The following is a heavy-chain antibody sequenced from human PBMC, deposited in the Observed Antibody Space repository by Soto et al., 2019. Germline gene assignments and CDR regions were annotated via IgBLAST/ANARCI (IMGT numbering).Heavy chain of an antibody. V-gene: IGHV1-3*01. CDR2: INAGNGNT. D-gene: IGHD2-2*01. CDR3: ARAGDVLVPAAANWFDP. CDR1: GYTFTSYA. J-gene: IGHJ5*02. Sequence: ASVKVSCKASGYTFTSYAMHWVRQAPGQRLEWMGWINAGNGNTKYSQKFQARVTITADESTSTAYMELSSLRSEDTAVYYCARAGDVLVPAAANWFDPWGQGTQVTVSS.